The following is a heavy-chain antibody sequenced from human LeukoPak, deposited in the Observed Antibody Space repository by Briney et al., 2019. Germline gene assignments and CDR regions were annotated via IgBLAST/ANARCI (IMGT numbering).Heavy chain of an antibody. V-gene: IGHV3-53*01. CDR1: GFTVSSNY. D-gene: IGHD3-22*01. CDR3: ATGAYYYGSSGYFGY. J-gene: IGHJ4*02. Sequence: GGSLRLSCAASGFTVSSNYMSWVRQAPGKGLEWVSVIYSGGSTYYADSVKGRFTISRDNSKNTLYLQMNSLRAEDTAVYYCATGAYYYGSSGYFGYWGQGTLVTVSS. CDR2: IYSGGST.